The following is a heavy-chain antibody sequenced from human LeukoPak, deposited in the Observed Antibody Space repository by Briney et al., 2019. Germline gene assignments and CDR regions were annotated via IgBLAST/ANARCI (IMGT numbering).Heavy chain of an antibody. CDR1: GGSISSYY. D-gene: IGHD1-26*01. CDR2: IYYSGST. CDR3: ARGGIANRYSGSWYFDY. Sequence: SETLSLTCTVSGGSISSYYWSWIRQPPGKGLEWIGSIYYSGSTYYNPSLKSRVTISVDTSKNQFSLKLSSVTAADTAVYYCARGGIANRYSGSWYFDYWGQGTLVTVSS. V-gene: IGHV4-59*05. J-gene: IGHJ4*02.